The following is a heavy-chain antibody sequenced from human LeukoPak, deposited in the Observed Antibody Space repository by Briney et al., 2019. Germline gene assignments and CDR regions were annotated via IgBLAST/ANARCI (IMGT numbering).Heavy chain of an antibody. CDR2: IIPIFGTA. CDR3: ARTPQHSYYYYNMDV. CDR1: GGTFSTYA. J-gene: IGHJ6*03. Sequence: SVKVSCKASGGTFSTYAITWVRQAPGQGLEWMGGIIPIFGTANYAQKFQDRVTITTDASTSTVYMELTSLRSEDTAVYYCARTPQHSYYYYNMDVWGKGTTVAVSS. V-gene: IGHV1-69*05. D-gene: IGHD5-18*01.